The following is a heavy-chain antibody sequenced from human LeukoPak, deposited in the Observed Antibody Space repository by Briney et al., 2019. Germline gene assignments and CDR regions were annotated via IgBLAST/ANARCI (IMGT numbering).Heavy chain of an antibody. CDR1: GFTFSNAW. V-gene: IGHV3-15*01. J-gene: IGHJ4*02. CDR3: TTEYWGAFNY. Sequence: GGSLRLSCAASGFTFSNAWMSWVRQAPGKGLEWVGRIKSKTDGGTTDYAAPVKGRITISRDDSINTLYLQMISLKNEDTAMYYCTTEYWGAFNYWGQGALVTVSS. CDR2: IKSKTDGGTT. D-gene: IGHD7-27*01.